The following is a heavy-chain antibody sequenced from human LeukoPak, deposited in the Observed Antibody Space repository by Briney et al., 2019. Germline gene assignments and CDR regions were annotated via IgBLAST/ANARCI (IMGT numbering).Heavy chain of an antibody. CDR1: GGSISSSSDY. Sequence: SETLSLTCTVSGGSISSSSDYWGWIRQPPGKGLEWIGSIYYSGSSYYNPSLKSRVTISVDTSKNQFSLKLSSVTAADTAVYYCARITYYYDSSGYYSEYCFDYWGQGTLVTVSS. CDR3: ARITYYYDSSGYYSEYCFDY. J-gene: IGHJ4*02. V-gene: IGHV4-39*07. CDR2: IYYSGSS. D-gene: IGHD3-22*01.